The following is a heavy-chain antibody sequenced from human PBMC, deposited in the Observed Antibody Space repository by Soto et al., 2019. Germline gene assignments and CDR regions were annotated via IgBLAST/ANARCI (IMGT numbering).Heavy chain of an antibody. CDR2: ISGSGGST. CDR3: APTDPLYSGYDHSLWGMDV. Sequence: GGSLRLSCAASGFTFSSYAMSWVRQAPGKGLEWVSAISGSGGSTYYADSVKGRFTISRDNSKNTLYLQMNSLRAEDTAVYYCAPTDPLYSGYDHSLWGMDVWGQGTTVTVSS. J-gene: IGHJ6*02. CDR1: GFTFSSYA. D-gene: IGHD5-12*01. V-gene: IGHV3-23*01.